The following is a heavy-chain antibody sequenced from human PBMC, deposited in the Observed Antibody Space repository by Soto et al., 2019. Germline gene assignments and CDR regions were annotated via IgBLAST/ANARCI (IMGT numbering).Heavy chain of an antibody. J-gene: IGHJ6*02. Sequence: QVQLVQSGAEVKPPGASVKVSCKASGYTFTGHYMHWVRQVSGKRLEHLGWLKSDNGGTYYAPKFQGSVTFTRDTSTSTAYMELNGLQSDDTAVYFCVRDLCPLGSGTACPLYGLDIWGQGTTVVVS. CDR2: LKSDNGGT. D-gene: IGHD3-10*01. CDR3: VRDLCPLGSGTACPLYGLDI. CDR1: GYTFTGHY. V-gene: IGHV1-2*02.